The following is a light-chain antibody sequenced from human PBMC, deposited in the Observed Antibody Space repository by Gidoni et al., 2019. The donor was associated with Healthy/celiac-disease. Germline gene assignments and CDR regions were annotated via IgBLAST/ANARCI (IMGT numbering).Light chain of an antibody. CDR2: DAS. CDR3: QQRSNWPPRT. Sequence: EIVLTQSPATLSLSPGERATLSCRASQSVSSSLAWYQQKPGQAPRLLIYDASNRATGIPARFSGSGSGTDFTLTISSLEPEDFAVYYCQQRSNWPPRTFXQXTKVXIK. J-gene: IGKJ1*01. CDR1: QSVSSS. V-gene: IGKV3-11*01.